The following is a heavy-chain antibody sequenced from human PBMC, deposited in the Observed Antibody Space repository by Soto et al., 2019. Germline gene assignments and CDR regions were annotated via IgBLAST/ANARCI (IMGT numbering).Heavy chain of an antibody. D-gene: IGHD6-19*01. J-gene: IGHJ4*02. CDR3: ARSFGWYAIDY. Sequence: QVLLEESGPGLVQTSGTLSLSCAVSGASMSSSHFCGWVRQPPGKGLEWVGDISHSGSVNYNPSLTSRVTIAIDKSKNQFSLKLNSVTAADTAVYYWARSFGWYAIDYWGQGTLVIVSS. CDR1: GASMSSSHF. CDR2: ISHSGSV. V-gene: IGHV4-4*02.